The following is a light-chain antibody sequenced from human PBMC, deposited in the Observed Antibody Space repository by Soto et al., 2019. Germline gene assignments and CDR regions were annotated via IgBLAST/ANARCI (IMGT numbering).Light chain of an antibody. J-gene: IGKJ1*01. Sequence: AIQMTPPATPLSASVGDGTTSTGAGKRCTSNDLGWYQQKPGKAPRLLIYGASTMATGIPYRFSGSGSGTDFTLTISRLEPEDFAAYYCLQDYSYPRTFGQGTKVDIK. CDR3: LQDYSYPRT. CDR2: GAS. CDR1: RCTSND. V-gene: IGKV1-6*01.